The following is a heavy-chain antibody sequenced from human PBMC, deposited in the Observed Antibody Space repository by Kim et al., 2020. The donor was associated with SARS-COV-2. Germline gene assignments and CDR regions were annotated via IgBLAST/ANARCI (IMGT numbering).Heavy chain of an antibody. CDR3: ARAGYSSSSVLNWFDP. Sequence: GGSLRLSCAASGFTFSSYSMNWVRQAPGKGLEWVSSISSSSSYIYYADSVKGRFTISRDNAKNSLYLQMNSLRAEDTAVYYCARAGYSSSSVLNWFDPWGQGTLVTVSS. CDR2: ISSSSSYI. V-gene: IGHV3-21*01. CDR1: GFTFSSYS. D-gene: IGHD6-6*01. J-gene: IGHJ5*02.